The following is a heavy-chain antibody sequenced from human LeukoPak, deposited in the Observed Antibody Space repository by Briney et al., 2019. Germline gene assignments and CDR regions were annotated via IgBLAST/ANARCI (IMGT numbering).Heavy chain of an antibody. V-gene: IGHV3-21*01. Sequence: GSLRLSCAASGFTFDEYTMHWVRQAPGKGLEGFSFISSSSSYIYYADSGKGRFTISRDNAKNSLYLQMNSMRAEATAVYYCARGEYGSGSYHIDYWGQGTLVTVSS. J-gene: IGHJ4*02. CDR1: GFTFDEYT. CDR3: ARGEYGSGSYHIDY. D-gene: IGHD3-10*01. CDR2: ISSSSSYI.